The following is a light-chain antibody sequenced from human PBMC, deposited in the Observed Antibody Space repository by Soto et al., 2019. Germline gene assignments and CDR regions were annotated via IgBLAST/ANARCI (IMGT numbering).Light chain of an antibody. Sequence: QSALTQPASASGSPGQSVTISCTGTSSDVGSYNYVSWYQQPPGKAPKLIIYEVINRPSGVSDRFSGSKSGNTASLTISGRQAEGEADYYCSSYTSRSPRVFGGGTKLTVL. V-gene: IGLV2-14*01. J-gene: IGLJ3*02. CDR1: SSDVGSYNY. CDR2: EVI. CDR3: SSYTSRSPRV.